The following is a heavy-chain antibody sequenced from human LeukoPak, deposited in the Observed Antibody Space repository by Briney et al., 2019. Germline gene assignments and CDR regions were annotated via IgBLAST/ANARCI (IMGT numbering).Heavy chain of an antibody. CDR1: GGSFSRNA. CDR3: ARIQAVGVPVAIDAYYSYGMDV. J-gene: IGHJ6*02. D-gene: IGHD2-2*02. Sequence: EASVKVSCKASGGSFSRNAISWVRQAPGQGLEWMGRFTPILGIATYAQKFQGRVTITADRSTSTAYMELSSLRSEDTAVYYCARIQAVGVPVAIDAYYSYGMDVWGQGTAVTVSS. CDR2: FTPILGIA. V-gene: IGHV1-69*04.